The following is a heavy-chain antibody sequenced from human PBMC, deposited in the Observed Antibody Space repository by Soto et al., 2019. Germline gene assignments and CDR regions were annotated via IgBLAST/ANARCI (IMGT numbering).Heavy chain of an antibody. CDR1: GGSFSGYY. D-gene: IGHD3-10*02. CDR2: ITHSGST. CDR3: ARSSVRGWSY. V-gene: IGHV4-34*01. J-gene: IGHJ4*02. Sequence: SETLSLTCAVYGGSFSGYYWTWIRQPPGKGLEWIGEITHSGSTNYNPSLRSRVTISVDTSKNQFSLNLNSVTAADTAVYYCARSSVRGWSYWGQGTLVTVSS.